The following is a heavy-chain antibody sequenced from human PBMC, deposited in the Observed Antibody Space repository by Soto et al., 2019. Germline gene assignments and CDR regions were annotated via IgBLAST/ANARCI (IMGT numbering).Heavy chain of an antibody. CDR2: INAANGDT. V-gene: IGHV1-3*01. CDR3: VRRHVSATGIDWFDP. D-gene: IGHD6-13*01. J-gene: IGHJ5*02. CDR1: GYTFTSYG. Sequence: ASVEVSCKASGYTFTSYGIHWVRQAHGQRLEWMGWINAANGDTKYSPKFQGRVTITRDTSASTAYMELSSLRSEDTAVYYCVRRHVSATGIDWFDPWGQRTLVTVSS.